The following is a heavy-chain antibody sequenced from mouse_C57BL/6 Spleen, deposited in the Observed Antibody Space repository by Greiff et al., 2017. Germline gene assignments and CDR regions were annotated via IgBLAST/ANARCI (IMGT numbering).Heavy chain of an antibody. Sequence: EVQLVESGGGLVQPKGSLKLSCAASGFSFNTYAMNWVRQAPGKGLEWVARIRSKSNNYATYYADSVKDRFTISRDDSESMLYLQMNNLKTEDTAMYYCVGDYYGSSLNWYFDVWGTGTTVTVSS. J-gene: IGHJ1*03. CDR2: IRSKSNNYAT. D-gene: IGHD1-1*01. CDR3: VGDYYGSSLNWYFDV. V-gene: IGHV10-1*01. CDR1: GFSFNTYA.